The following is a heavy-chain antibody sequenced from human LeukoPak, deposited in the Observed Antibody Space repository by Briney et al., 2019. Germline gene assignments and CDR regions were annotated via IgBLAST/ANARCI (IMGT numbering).Heavy chain of an antibody. J-gene: IGHJ4*02. D-gene: IGHD3-10*01. CDR2: ISSSGGTI. CDR3: ARDHRFGELYLEFDY. CDR1: GFTFSDYY. Sequence: GGSLRLSCAASGFTFSDYYMSWIRQAPGKGLEWVSYISSSGGTIYYADSVKGRFTISRDNAKNSLYLQMNSLRAEDTAVYYCARDHRFGELYLEFDYWGQGTLVTVSS. V-gene: IGHV3-11*01.